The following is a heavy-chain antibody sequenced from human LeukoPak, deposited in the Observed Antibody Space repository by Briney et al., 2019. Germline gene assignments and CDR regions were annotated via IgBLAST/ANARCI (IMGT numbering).Heavy chain of an antibody. J-gene: IGHJ6*03. D-gene: IGHD6-13*01. Sequence: SETLSLTCTVSGGSISSYYWSWIRQPAGKGLEWIGRIYTSGSTNYNPSLKSRVTMSVDTSKNQFSLKLSSVTAADTAVYYCAREGYSSSWYYYYYYYMDVWGKGTTVTVSS. CDR3: AREGYSSSWYYYYYYYMDV. CDR2: IYTSGST. V-gene: IGHV4-4*07. CDR1: GGSISSYY.